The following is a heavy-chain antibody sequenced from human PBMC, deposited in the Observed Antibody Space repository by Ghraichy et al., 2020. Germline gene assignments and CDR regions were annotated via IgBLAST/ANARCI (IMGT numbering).Heavy chain of an antibody. D-gene: IGHD6-13*01. V-gene: IGHV3-30*02. J-gene: IGHJ4*02. CDR1: GFTFSSYG. CDR2: IRYDGSNK. Sequence: GGSLRLSCAASGFTFSSYGMHWVRQAPGKGLEWVAFIRYDGSNKYYADSVKGRFTISRDNSKNTLYLQMNSLRAEDTAVYYCAKGYSSSWYPPSFDYWGQGTLVTVSS. CDR3: AKGYSSSWYPPSFDY.